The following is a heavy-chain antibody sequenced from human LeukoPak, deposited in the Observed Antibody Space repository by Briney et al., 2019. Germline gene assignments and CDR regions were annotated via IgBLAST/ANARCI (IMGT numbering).Heavy chain of an antibody. Sequence: ASVKVSCKASGYTFTGYYMHWVRQAPGQGLEWMGWINPNSGGTNYAQKFQGRVTMTRDTSISTAYMELSRLRSDDTAVYYCARGDYYYDSSLSYMDVWGKGTTVTVSS. CDR1: GYTFTGYY. J-gene: IGHJ6*03. CDR3: ARGDYYYDSSLSYMDV. CDR2: INPNSGGT. D-gene: IGHD3-22*01. V-gene: IGHV1-2*02.